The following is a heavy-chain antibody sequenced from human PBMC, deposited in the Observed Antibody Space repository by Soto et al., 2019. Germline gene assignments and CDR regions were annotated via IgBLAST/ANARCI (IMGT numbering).Heavy chain of an antibody. CDR1: GYTSINFG. CDR2: ISIDNGNT. D-gene: IGHD3-22*01. CDR3: ATDPGSGYRFEY. V-gene: IGHV1-18*01. Sequence: ASVKVSCKASGYTSINFGLNWVRQAPGQGLEWMGGISIDNGNTNFAQKFQGRVTLAADTSTNTAYLEVSSRRSDDTAVYYCATDPGSGYRFEYWG. J-gene: IGHJ4*01.